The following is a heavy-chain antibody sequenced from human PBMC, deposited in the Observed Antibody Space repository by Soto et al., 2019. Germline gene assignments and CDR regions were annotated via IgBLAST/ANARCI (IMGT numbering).Heavy chain of an antibody. V-gene: IGHV5-51*01. CDR3: ARLVSLIQTIDS. D-gene: IGHD3-16*01. Sequence: GESLKISCQTSGYTLTNYWIGWVRQMPGGGLEWLGLIFPRDFDVRYSPSFEGQVTISADRSTATAFLQWRPLEASDSALYFCARLVSLIQTIDSWGQGTPVTVSS. J-gene: IGHJ5*01. CDR2: IFPRDFDV. CDR1: GYTLTNYW.